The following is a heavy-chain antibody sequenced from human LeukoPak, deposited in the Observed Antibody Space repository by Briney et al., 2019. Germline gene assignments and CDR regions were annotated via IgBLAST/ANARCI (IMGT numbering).Heavy chain of an antibody. D-gene: IGHD3-3*01. CDR2: IYYSGST. Sequence: PSQTLSLTCTVSGGSISSGGYYWSWIRQHPGKGLEWIGYIYYSGSTYYKPSLKSRVTISVDTSENQFPLKLSSVTAADTAVYYCARERMYDFWSGYPSRAAPGHANKYYLDYWGQGTLVTVSS. CDR1: GGSISSGGYY. V-gene: IGHV4-31*03. J-gene: IGHJ4*02. CDR3: ARERMYDFWSGYPSRAAPGHANKYYLDY.